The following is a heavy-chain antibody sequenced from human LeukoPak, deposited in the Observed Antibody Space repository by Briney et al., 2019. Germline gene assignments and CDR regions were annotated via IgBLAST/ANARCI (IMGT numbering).Heavy chain of an antibody. CDR3: ASRDYYDSSGYNDAFDI. J-gene: IGHJ3*02. D-gene: IGHD3-22*01. Sequence: GGSLRLSCAASEFSVGSNYMTWVRQAPGKGLEWVSLIYSGSSTYYADSVKGRFTISRDNSKNTLYLQMNSLRAEDTAVYYCASRDYYDSSGYNDAFDIWGQGTMVTVSS. CDR2: IYSGSST. CDR1: EFSVGSNY. V-gene: IGHV3-66*01.